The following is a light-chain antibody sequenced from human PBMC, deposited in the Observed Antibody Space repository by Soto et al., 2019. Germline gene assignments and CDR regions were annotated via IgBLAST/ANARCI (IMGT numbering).Light chain of an antibody. J-gene: IGKJ4*01. CDR3: QQYEGSPLT. CDR1: QSVSSTY. Sequence: EIVLTQSPGTLSLSPGERATLSCRASQSVSSTYLAWYQQKPGQAPRLLIYAASSRAPGIPDRFSGSGSGTDFTLTNSRLGPEDFAEYLCQQYEGSPLTFGGGTKVEIK. CDR2: AAS. V-gene: IGKV3-20*01.